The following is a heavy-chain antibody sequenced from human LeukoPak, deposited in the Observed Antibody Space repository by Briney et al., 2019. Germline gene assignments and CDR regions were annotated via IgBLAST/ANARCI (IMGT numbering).Heavy chain of an antibody. Sequence: GGSLRLSCAASGFTFSSYGMHWVRQAPGKGLEWVAFIRYDGSNKYYADSVKGRFTISRDNSKNTLYLQTNSLRAEDTAVYYCAKARIAAAIFDYWGQGTLVTVSS. CDR1: GFTFSSYG. J-gene: IGHJ4*02. D-gene: IGHD6-13*01. CDR2: IRYDGSNK. CDR3: AKARIAAAIFDY. V-gene: IGHV3-30*02.